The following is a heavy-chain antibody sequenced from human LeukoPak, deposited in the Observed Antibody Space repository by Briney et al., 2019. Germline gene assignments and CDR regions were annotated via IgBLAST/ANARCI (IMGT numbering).Heavy chain of an antibody. CDR1: GVTVSSIY. Sequence: GGSLRLSCAASGVTVSSIYMGWVRPAPGKGLDWVSVIYPDGRTYYTESVKGRFTISRDGSENSLFLQMNSLRAEDTAVYYSATLKGWYGERCLDCWGQVTLVTVSS. D-gene: IGHD6-19*01. J-gene: IGHJ4*02. CDR3: ATLKGWYGERCLDC. V-gene: IGHV3-53*01. CDR2: IYPDGRT.